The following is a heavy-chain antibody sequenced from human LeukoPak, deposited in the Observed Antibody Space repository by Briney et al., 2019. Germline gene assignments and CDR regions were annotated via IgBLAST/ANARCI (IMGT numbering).Heavy chain of an antibody. CDR2: IIPILGIA. CDR3: ARVGCSSTSCYGYYYYGMDV. J-gene: IGHJ6*02. V-gene: IGHV1-69*04. D-gene: IGHD2-2*01. CDR1: GGTFSSYA. Sequence: SVKVSCKASGGTFSSYAISWVRQAPGQGLEWMGRIIPILGIANYAQKFQGGVTITADKSTSTAYMELSSLRSEDTAVYYCARVGCSSTSCYGYYYYGMDVWGQGTTVTVSS.